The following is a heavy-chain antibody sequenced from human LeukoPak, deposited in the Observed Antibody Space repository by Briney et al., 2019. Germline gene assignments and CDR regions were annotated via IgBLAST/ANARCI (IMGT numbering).Heavy chain of an antibody. Sequence: SETLSLTCTVSGGSISSGGYYWSWIRQHPGKGLGWIGYIYYSGSTYYNPSLKSRVTISVDTSKNQFSLKLSSVTAADTAVYYCARDTTPGVDYDILTGYREEYYYYGMDVWGQGTTVTVSS. V-gene: IGHV4-31*03. CDR1: GGSISSGGYY. CDR2: IYYSGST. J-gene: IGHJ6*02. CDR3: ARDTTPGVDYDILTGYREEYYYYGMDV. D-gene: IGHD3-9*01.